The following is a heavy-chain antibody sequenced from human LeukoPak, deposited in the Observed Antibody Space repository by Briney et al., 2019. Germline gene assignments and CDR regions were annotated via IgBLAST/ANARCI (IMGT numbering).Heavy chain of an antibody. D-gene: IGHD6-13*01. CDR1: GFTFSNYA. Sequence: PGGSLRLSCAASGFTFSNYAMSWVRQAPGKGLEWVSAISGSGGSTYYADSVKGRFTISRDNSKNTLYLQMNSLRAEDTAVYYCARGDLIAAAGHDAFDIWGQGTMVTVSS. V-gene: IGHV3-23*01. CDR2: ISGSGGST. J-gene: IGHJ3*02. CDR3: ARGDLIAAAGHDAFDI.